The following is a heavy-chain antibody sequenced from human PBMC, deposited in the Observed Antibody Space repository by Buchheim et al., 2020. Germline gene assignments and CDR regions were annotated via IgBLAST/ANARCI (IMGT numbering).Heavy chain of an antibody. V-gene: IGHV3-20*01. J-gene: IGHJ6*02. CDR1: GFTFDDYG. Sequence: EVQLVESGGGVVRPGGSLRLSCAASGFTFDDYGMSWVRQAPGKGLEWVSGINWNGGSTGYADSVKGRFTISRDNAKNSLYLQMNSLRAEDTALYHCVTTFWSGPNYYYYYGMDVWGQGTT. D-gene: IGHD3-3*01. CDR2: INWNGGST. CDR3: VTTFWSGPNYYYYYGMDV.